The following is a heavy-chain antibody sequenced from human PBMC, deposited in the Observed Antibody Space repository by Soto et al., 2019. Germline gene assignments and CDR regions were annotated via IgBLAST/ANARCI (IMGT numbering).Heavy chain of an antibody. CDR3: ARDHRYNWNDEGWFDP. Sequence: QVQLVQSGAEVKKPGASVKVSCKASGYMFSTYDINWVRQAPGQGLEWMGWLNPNSGNTGYAQKFQGRVTMTRNTSINTAYMELSRLGSDDTAVYYCARDHRYNWNDEGWFDPWGQGTLVTVSS. D-gene: IGHD1-20*01. V-gene: IGHV1-8*01. CDR2: LNPNSGNT. J-gene: IGHJ5*02. CDR1: GYMFSTYD.